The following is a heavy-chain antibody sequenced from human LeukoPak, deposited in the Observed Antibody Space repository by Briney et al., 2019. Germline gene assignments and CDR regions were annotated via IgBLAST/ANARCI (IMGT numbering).Heavy chain of an antibody. D-gene: IGHD6-19*01. CDR3: ARPSSGWYVFDY. Sequence: GESLKISRKGSGYSFTSYWISWVRQMPGKGLEWMGRIDPSDSYTNYSPSFQGHVTISADKSISTAYLQWSSLKASDTAMYYCARPSSGWYVFDYWGQGTLVTVSS. J-gene: IGHJ4*02. CDR1: GYSFTSYW. CDR2: IDPSDSYT. V-gene: IGHV5-10-1*01.